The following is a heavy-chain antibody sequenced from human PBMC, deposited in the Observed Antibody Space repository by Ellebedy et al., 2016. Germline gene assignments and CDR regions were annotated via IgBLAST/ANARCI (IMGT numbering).Heavy chain of an antibody. CDR2: IYYSGST. CDR3: ARDGVSAGDV. CDR1: GGSISSYY. V-gene: IGHV4-59*01. Sequence: SETLSLTXTVSGGSISSYYWSWIRQPPGKGLEWIGYIYYSGSTNYNPSLKSRVTISVDTSKNQFSLKLSSVTAADTAVYYCARDGVSAGDVWGQGTTVTVSS. J-gene: IGHJ6*02. D-gene: IGHD3-3*01.